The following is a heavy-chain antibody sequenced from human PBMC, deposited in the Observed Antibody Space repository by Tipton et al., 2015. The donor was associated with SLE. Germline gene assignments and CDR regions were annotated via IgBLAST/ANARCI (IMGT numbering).Heavy chain of an antibody. CDR3: ARGGSFDGDYVY. CDR2: INPNSGNT. D-gene: IGHD4-17*01. V-gene: IGHV1-8*02. Sequence: QLVQSGAEVKKPGASVKVSCKASGYTFTSYYMHWVRQAPGQGLEWMGIINPNSGNTGYAQKFQGRVTMTRNTSISTAYMELSSLRSEDTAVYYCARGGSFDGDYVYWGQGTLVTVSS. J-gene: IGHJ4*02. CDR1: GYTFTSYY.